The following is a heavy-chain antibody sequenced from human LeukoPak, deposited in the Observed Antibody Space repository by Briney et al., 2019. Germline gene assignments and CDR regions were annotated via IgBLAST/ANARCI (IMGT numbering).Heavy chain of an antibody. V-gene: IGHV3-23*01. J-gene: IGHJ4*02. CDR2: ISYSGGTT. D-gene: IGHD5-12*01. Sequence: GGSLRLSCASSGFTFTSYAVSWVRQAPGKGLEWVSTISYSGGTTYHTDSVKGRFTISRDISKNTVYLQMNSLKAEDTAVYYRAKDGVARGLGPYPSDSWGQGSLFTASS. CDR1: GFTFTSYA. CDR3: AKDGVARGLGPYPSDS.